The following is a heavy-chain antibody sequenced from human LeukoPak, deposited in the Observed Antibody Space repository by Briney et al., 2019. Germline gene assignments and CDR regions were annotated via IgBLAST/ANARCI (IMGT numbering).Heavy chain of an antibody. J-gene: IGHJ4*02. V-gene: IGHV3-7*01. D-gene: IGHD5-12*01. CDR2: IKNDGSDK. CDR3: VNLGYSD. CDR1: GFSFSAAW. Sequence: GGSLRLSCEASGFSFSAAWMTWVRQAPGKGLEWVATIKNDGSDKYYVDSVRGRFTLSRDNAKNSVYLQMNSLRVEDTAVYYCVNLGYSDGGQGTLVTVSS.